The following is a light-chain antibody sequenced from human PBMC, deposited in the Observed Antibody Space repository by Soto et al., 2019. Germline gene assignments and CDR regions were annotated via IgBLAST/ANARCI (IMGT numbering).Light chain of an antibody. V-gene: IGKV1-5*01. Sequence: DIHMTQSPSTLSASVGDRVTITCRASQTISSWLAWYQQKPGKAPKLLIYHASNLQSGIPSRFSGSGSGTEFTLTISSLQPDDFATYYCQQYNSYSWTLGQGTKVDIK. CDR2: HAS. CDR3: QQYNSYSWT. CDR1: QTISSW. J-gene: IGKJ1*01.